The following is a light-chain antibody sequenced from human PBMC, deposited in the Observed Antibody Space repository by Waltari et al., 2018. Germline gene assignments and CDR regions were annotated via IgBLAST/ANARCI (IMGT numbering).Light chain of an antibody. Sequence: EIVLTQSPATLSLSPGERATLSCRASQSVGSYLAWYQQKPGQAPRRLIYAGSNRATGIPARFSGSGSGTDFTLTINSLEPEDFAVYYCQHRGHWPPDATFGPGTKVDIK. CDR3: QHRGHWPPDAT. J-gene: IGKJ3*01. CDR1: QSVGSY. CDR2: AGS. V-gene: IGKV3-11*01.